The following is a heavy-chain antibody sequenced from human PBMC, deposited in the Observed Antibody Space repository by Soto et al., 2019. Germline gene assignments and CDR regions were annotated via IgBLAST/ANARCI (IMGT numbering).Heavy chain of an antibody. CDR1: GFSVSDNY. Sequence: EVQLAESGGSLIQPGGSLRLSCAASGFSVSDNYMSWVRQAPGKGLEWVSVIYSGGQSFYADSVKGRFSTSRDNTKNMLFLQMNSLRAEDTAVYHCVHYYDTGDYLTYGMDVWGQGTTVTVS. CDR2: IYSGGQS. V-gene: IGHV3-53*01. D-gene: IGHD3-22*01. CDR3: VHYYDTGDYLTYGMDV. J-gene: IGHJ6*02.